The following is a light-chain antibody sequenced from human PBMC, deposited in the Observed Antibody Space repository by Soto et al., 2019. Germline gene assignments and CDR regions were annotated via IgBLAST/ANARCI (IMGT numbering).Light chain of an antibody. J-gene: IGKJ4*01. CDR2: DAS. Sequence: EIVLTQSPATLSLSPGERTTLSCRASQSVSSYLAWLQQKPGQAPRLLIYDASNRATGIPARFSGSGSGTDFTLTISSLEPEDFAVYYCQQRSSWPLTFGGGTKVEIK. V-gene: IGKV3-11*01. CDR1: QSVSSY. CDR3: QQRSSWPLT.